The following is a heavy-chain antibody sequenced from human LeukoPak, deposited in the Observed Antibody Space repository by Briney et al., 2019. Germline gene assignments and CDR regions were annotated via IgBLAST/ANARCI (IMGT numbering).Heavy chain of an antibody. CDR2: ISSSGSTI. CDR1: GLTVSSNY. CDR3: ATNPSRDAFDI. J-gene: IGHJ3*02. D-gene: IGHD6-13*01. Sequence: PGGSLRLSCAASGLTVSSNYMSWVRQAPGKGLEWVSYISSSGSTIYYADSVKGRFTISRDNAKNSLYLQMNSLRAEDTAVYYCATNPSRDAFDIWGQGTMVTVSS. V-gene: IGHV3-11*01.